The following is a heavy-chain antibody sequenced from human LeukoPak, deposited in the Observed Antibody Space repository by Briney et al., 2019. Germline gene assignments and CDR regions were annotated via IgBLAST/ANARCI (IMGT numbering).Heavy chain of an antibody. V-gene: IGHV5-51*01. CDR2: IYPGDSDT. J-gene: IGHJ3*02. CDR3: ARHYGSSGYPDAFDI. Sequence: GESLKISCKGSGYSFTSYWIGWVRQMPGKGLEWMGIIYPGDSDTRYSPSFQGQVTISADKSTSTAYLRWSSLKASDTAMYYCARHYGSSGYPDAFDIWGQGTMVTVSS. CDR1: GYSFTSYW. D-gene: IGHD3-22*01.